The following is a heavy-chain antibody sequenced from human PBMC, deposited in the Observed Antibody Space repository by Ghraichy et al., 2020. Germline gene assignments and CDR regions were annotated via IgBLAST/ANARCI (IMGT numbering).Heavy chain of an antibody. Sequence: GGSLRLSCEGSRFSFSDYSMIWVRLTPRKALEWVSYITGSSITIFYTDSVKDRFTISRDNAKNSLYLQMNSLRAEDTAVYYCARLPLPRRAAVGDWYFDLWGRGTLVTVSS. CDR2: ITGSSITI. V-gene: IGHV3-48*01. CDR1: RFSFSDYS. J-gene: IGHJ2*01. CDR3: ARLPLPRRAAVGDWYFDL. D-gene: IGHD6-13*01.